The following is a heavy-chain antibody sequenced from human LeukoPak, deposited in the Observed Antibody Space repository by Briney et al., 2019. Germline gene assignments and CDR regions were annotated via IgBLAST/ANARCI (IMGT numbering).Heavy chain of an antibody. Sequence: EASVKVSCKASGYTFTGYYMHWVRQAPGQGLEWMGWINPNSGGTNYAQKFQGRVTMTRDTSISTAYMELSRLRSDDTAVYYCARLAFWISEQGAFDIWGQGTMVTVSS. CDR2: INPNSGGT. V-gene: IGHV1-2*02. CDR1: GYTFTGYY. CDR3: ARLAFWISEQGAFDI. D-gene: IGHD3-3*01. J-gene: IGHJ3*02.